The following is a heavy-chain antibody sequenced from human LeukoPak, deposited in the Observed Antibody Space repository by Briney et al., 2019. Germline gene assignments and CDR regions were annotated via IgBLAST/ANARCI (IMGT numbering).Heavy chain of an antibody. CDR1: GGSISSGDYY. J-gene: IGHJ5*02. CDR2: IYYSGST. D-gene: IGHD6-19*01. V-gene: IGHV4-30-4*01. Sequence: SSKTLSLTCTVSGGSISSGDYYWSWIRQPPGKGLEWIGYIYYSGSTYYNPSLKSRVTISVDTSKNQFSLKLSSVTAADTAVYYCARGMEQQWLVHDVRFDPWGQGTLVTVSS. CDR3: ARGMEQQWLVHDVRFDP.